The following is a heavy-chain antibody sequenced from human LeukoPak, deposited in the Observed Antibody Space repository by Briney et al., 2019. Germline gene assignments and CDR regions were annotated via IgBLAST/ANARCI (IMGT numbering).Heavy chain of an antibody. CDR3: ARGQDDFWSGYFPFDP. Sequence: ASVKVSCKASGYTFTGYYMHWVRQAPGQGLEWMGWINPNSGGTNYAQKFQGRVTITRDTSISTAYMELSRLRSDDTGVYFCARGQDDFWSGYFPFDPWGQGTLVTVSS. D-gene: IGHD3-3*01. J-gene: IGHJ5*02. V-gene: IGHV1-2*02. CDR1: GYTFTGYY. CDR2: INPNSGGT.